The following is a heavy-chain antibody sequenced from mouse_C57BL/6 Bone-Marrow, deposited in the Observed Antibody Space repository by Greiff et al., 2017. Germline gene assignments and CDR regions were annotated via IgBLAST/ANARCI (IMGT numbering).Heavy chain of an antibody. V-gene: IGHV5-17*01. Sequence: EVKLVESGGGLVKPGGSLKLSCAASGFTFSDYGMHWVRQAPEKGLEWVAYISSGGSTIYYADTVKGRFTISRDNAKNTLFLQMTRLRSEDTAMYYFAREIYPLDCYAKDYWWQGTSVTVSA. J-gene: IGHJ4*01. CDR1: GFTFSDYG. D-gene: IGHD1-1*01. CDR3: AREIYPLDCYAKDY. CDR2: ISSGGSTI.